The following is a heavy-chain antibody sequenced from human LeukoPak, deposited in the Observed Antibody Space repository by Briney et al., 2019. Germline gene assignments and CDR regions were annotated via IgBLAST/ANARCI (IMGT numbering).Heavy chain of an antibody. CDR2: ISSSGSTI. CDR3: ARDLPSGGGYYYYYGMDV. D-gene: IGHD1-14*01. V-gene: IGHV3-48*04. Sequence: GGSLRLSCAASGFTFSSYWMNWVRQAPGKGLERVSYISSSGSTIYYADSVKGRFTISRDNAKNSLYLQMNSLRAEDTAVYYCARDLPSGGGYYYYYGMDVWGQGTTVTVSS. CDR1: GFTFSSYW. J-gene: IGHJ6*02.